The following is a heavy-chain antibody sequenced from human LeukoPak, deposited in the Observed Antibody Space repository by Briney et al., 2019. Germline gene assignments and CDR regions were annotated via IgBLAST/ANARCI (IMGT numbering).Heavy chain of an antibody. CDR3: AREVYYDSSGDYSTAAGRFDP. D-gene: IGHD3-22*01. CDR2: IITILGIA. V-gene: IGHV1-69*04. J-gene: IGHJ5*02. Sequence: ASVKVSCQASGGTFSSYAISWVRQAPGQGLEWMGRIITILGIANYAQKFQSRVTIAADKSTSIAYMVLSSLRSEDTAVYYCAREVYYDSSGDYSTAAGRFDPWGQGTLVTVSS. CDR1: GGTFSSYA.